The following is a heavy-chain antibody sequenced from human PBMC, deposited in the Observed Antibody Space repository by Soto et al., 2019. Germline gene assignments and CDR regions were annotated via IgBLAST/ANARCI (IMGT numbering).Heavy chain of an antibody. CDR3: ARFGGVVAAAYYYYYGMDV. Sequence: SVKVSCKASGGTFSSYAISWVRQAPGQGLEWMGGIIPIFGTANYAQKFQGRVTITADESTSTAYMELSSLRSEDTAVYYCARFGGVVAAAYYYYYGMDVWGQGTTVTVSS. CDR2: IIPIFGTA. D-gene: IGHD2-15*01. J-gene: IGHJ6*02. CDR1: GGTFSSYA. V-gene: IGHV1-69*13.